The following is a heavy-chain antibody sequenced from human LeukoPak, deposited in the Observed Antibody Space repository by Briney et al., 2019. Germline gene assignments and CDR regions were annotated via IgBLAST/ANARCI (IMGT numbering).Heavy chain of an antibody. J-gene: IGHJ4*02. V-gene: IGHV4-38-2*02. CDR2: IYYSGST. D-gene: IGHD2-15*01. CDR1: GYSISSGYY. CDR3: ATPFGVVVQAFDY. Sequence: SETLSLTCTVSGYSISSGYYWGWIRQPPGKGLEWIGSIYYSGSTYYNPSLKSRVTISVDTSKNQFSLKLSSVTAADTAVYYCATPFGVVVQAFDYWGQGTLVTVSS.